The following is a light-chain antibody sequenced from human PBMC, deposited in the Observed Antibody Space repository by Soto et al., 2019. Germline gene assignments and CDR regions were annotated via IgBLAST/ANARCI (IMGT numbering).Light chain of an antibody. J-gene: IGLJ1*01. CDR2: DVI. CDR1: SSDVGAYAY. CDR3: SSYTSSSTLI. Sequence: QSALTQPASVSGSPGQSITISCTGTSSDVGAYAYVSWYQQHPGKAPKLMIYDVINRPSGASNRFSGSKSGNTASLTISGLQAEDEADYYCSSYTSSSTLIFGTGTKLTV. V-gene: IGLV2-14*03.